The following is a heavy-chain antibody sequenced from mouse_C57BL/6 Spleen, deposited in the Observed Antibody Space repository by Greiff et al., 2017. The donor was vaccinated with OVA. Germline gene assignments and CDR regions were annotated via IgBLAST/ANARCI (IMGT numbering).Heavy chain of an antibody. V-gene: IGHV5-17*01. Sequence: EVKLQESGGGLVKPGGSLKLSCAASGFTFSDYGMHWVRQAPEKGLEWVAYISSGSSTIYYADTVKGRFTIARDNPKNTLFLQMTSLRSEDTAMYYYANYDDEEAMDYWGQGTSVTVSS. CDR3: ANYDDEEAMDY. D-gene: IGHD2-4*01. CDR2: ISSGSSTI. CDR1: GFTFSDYG. J-gene: IGHJ4*01.